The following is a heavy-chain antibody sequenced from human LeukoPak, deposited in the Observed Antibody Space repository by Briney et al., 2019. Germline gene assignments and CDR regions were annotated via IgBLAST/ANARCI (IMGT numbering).Heavy chain of an antibody. V-gene: IGHV3-30-3*01. J-gene: IGHJ4*02. CDR2: ISYDGSNK. Sequence: GGSLRLSCAASGFTFSSYAMHWVRQAPGKGLEWVAVISYDGSNKYYADSVKGRVTISRDNSKNTLYLQMNSLRAEDTAVYYCARDSSSSLDYWGQGTLVTVSS. CDR3: ARDSSSSLDY. D-gene: IGHD6-6*01. CDR1: GFTFSSYA.